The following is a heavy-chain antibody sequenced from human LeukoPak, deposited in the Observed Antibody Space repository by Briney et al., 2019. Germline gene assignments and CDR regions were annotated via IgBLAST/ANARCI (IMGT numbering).Heavy chain of an antibody. CDR2: IYNGVNT. CDR3: ARSRAFNSGAFDP. CDR1: GASVSSASY. V-gene: IGHV4-61*01. Sequence: SGTLSLTCTVSGASVSSASYWSWIRQPPGKGVEWIAHIYNGVNTNYNPSHKSRVTISVDTSKNQFSLRMNAVTAADTAVYYCARSRAFNSGAFDPWGQGSLVTVSS. J-gene: IGHJ5*02. D-gene: IGHD1-26*01.